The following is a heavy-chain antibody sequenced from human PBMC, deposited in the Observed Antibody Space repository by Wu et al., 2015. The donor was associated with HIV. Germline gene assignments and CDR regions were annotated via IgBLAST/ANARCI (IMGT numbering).Heavy chain of an antibody. J-gene: IGHJ3*02. D-gene: IGHD3-10*01. V-gene: IGHV1-2*02. CDR1: GYIFTVSY. CDR3: ARALLLWFGRPYEDAFDI. CDR2: INPHSGGT. Sequence: QVQLVQSGAEVKKPGASLKVSCKASGYIFTVSYIHWVRQAPGQGLEWMGWINPHSGGTNYAQKFQGRVTMTRDTSITTAYMELSSLRSDDTAVYYCARALLLWFGRPYEDAFDIWAKGQWSRLF.